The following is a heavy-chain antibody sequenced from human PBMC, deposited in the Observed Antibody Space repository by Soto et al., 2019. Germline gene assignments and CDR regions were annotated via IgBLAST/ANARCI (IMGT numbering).Heavy chain of an antibody. J-gene: IGHJ4*02. CDR1: GFTFSSYG. Sequence: GGSLRLSCAASGFTFSSYGMHWVRQAPGKGLEWVAVISYDGSNKYYADSVKGRFTISRDNSKNTLYLQMNSLRAEDTAVYYCAKAVEWLLSQEQSASSFDFSGQGILVTVSS. V-gene: IGHV3-30*18. CDR3: AKAVEWLLSQEQSASSFDF. D-gene: IGHD3-3*01. CDR2: ISYDGSNK.